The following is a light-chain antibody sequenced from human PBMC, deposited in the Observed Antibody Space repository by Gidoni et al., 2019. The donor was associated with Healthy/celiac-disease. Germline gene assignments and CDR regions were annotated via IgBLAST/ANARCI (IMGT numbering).Light chain of an antibody. CDR3: QQYGISHT. CDR1: ESVSGSS. J-gene: IGKJ2*01. Sequence: EIVWTQSPGTLSLSPGERATLSCRASESVSGSSLAWYQQKLGQAPRLLIYGASRRATGIPDRFSGSGSGTDFTLTISRLEPEDFAVYYCQQYGISHTFGQGTKLEIK. V-gene: IGKV3-20*01. CDR2: GAS.